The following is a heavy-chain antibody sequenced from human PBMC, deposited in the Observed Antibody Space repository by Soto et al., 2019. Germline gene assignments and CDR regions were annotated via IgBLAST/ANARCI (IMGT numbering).Heavy chain of an antibody. CDR1: GDSISSYY. CDR2: IHYSGST. Sequence: PSETLSLTCTVSGDSISSYYWSWIRQPPGKGLEWIGYIHYSGSTNYNPSLKSRVTISVDTSKNQFSLRLSSVTAADTAVYYCARHENLNGDYDDWGQGTPVTVSS. D-gene: IGHD4-17*01. V-gene: IGHV4-59*08. CDR3: ARHENLNGDYDD. J-gene: IGHJ4*02.